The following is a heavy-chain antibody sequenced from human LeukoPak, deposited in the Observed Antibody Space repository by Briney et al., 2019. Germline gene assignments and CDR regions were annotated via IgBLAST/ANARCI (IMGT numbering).Heavy chain of an antibody. CDR2: IYSGGST. CDR3: ARDYGDYATPPGAPTPIYYYYGMDV. CDR1: AVIVSRNY. J-gene: IGHJ6*02. Sequence: GGSLRLSCAASAVIVSRNYMSWVRQAPGKGLEWVSVIYSGGSTYYADSVKGRFTISRDNSKNTLYLQMNSLRAEDTAVYYCARDYGDYATPPGAPTPIYYYYGMDVWGQGTTVTVSS. V-gene: IGHV3-53*01. D-gene: IGHD4-17*01.